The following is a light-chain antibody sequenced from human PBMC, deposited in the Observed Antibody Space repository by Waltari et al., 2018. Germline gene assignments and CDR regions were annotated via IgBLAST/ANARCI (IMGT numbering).Light chain of an antibody. CDR3: SSYTNRATLRV. J-gene: IGLJ1*01. CDR1: SSDIGNYNY. Sequence: SSDIGNYNYVSWYQQHPGKAPKLILYEVSDRPSGVSRRFSGSKSGNKATLTISGLQADDEADYYCSSYTNRATLRVFGTGTKVTVL. CDR2: EVS. V-gene: IGLV2-14*01.